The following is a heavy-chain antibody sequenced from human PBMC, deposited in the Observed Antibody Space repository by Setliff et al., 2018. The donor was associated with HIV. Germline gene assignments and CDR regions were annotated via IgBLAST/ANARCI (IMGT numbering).Heavy chain of an antibody. D-gene: IGHD3-22*01. CDR1: GGSISSYY. CDR3: ARLGRGTYYYDSSGYLYAFDI. V-gene: IGHV4-59*08. J-gene: IGHJ3*02. CDR2: IFYSGST. Sequence: PSETLSLTCTVSGGSISSYYWSWIRQPPGKGLEWIGYIFYSGSTNYNPSLMSRVTISVDTFKNQFSPKLSSVTAADTAVFYCARLGRGTYYYDSSGYLYAFDIWGQGTMVTVSS.